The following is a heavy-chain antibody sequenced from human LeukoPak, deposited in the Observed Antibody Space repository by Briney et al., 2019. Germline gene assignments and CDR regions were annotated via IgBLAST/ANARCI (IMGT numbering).Heavy chain of an antibody. CDR2: IYTSGST. CDR3: ASYRTGPYYFDY. D-gene: IGHD2-8*02. CDR1: GGSISSGSYY. V-gene: IGHV4-61*02. J-gene: IGHJ4*02. Sequence: PSETLSLTCTVSGGSISSGSYYWSWIRQPAGKGLEWIGRIYTSGSTNYNPSLKSRVTISVDTSKNQLSLKLSSVTAADTAVYYCASYRTGPYYFDYWGQGTLVTVSS.